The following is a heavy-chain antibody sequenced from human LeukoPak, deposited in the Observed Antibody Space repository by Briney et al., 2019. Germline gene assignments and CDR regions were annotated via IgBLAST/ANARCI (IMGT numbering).Heavy chain of an antibody. CDR3: ASEGWQVLDY. CDR2: IYSDGSAT. V-gene: IGHV3-74*01. Sequence: GSLRLSCAASGFTFSSYWMHWVRQAPGKGLVWVSRIYSDGSATNYADSVKGRSTISRDNAKNTLYLQMNNLRVEDRAVYCCASEGWQVLDYWGQGTLVTVSS. CDR1: GFTFSSYW. J-gene: IGHJ4*02. D-gene: IGHD2-15*01.